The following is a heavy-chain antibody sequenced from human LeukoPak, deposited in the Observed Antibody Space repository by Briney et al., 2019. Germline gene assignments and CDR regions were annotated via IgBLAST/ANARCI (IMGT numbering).Heavy chain of an antibody. V-gene: IGHV3-15*01. Sequence: PDGSLTLSRAASGFSLLNAWMSWVRQAPGKGVEGVGRIKKEIDGGQTAHTASVKGRFSLPREDSKNTVFLQMSSLKTEVTAVYYCTAGEGFTDFDSWGQGTLVTVSS. CDR3: TAGEGFTDFDS. CDR1: GFSLLNAW. CDR2: IKKEIDGGQT. J-gene: IGHJ4*02. D-gene: IGHD3-16*01.